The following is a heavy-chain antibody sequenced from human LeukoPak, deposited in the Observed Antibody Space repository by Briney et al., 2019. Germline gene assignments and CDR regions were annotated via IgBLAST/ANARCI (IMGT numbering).Heavy chain of an antibody. CDR2: INPSGGST. D-gene: IGHD4-17*01. CDR1: GYTFTTYY. V-gene: IGHV1-46*01. CDR3: ARAYHNGDYFEPIDY. J-gene: IGHJ4*02. Sequence: ASVKVSCKASGYTFTTYYIHWVRQAPGQGLEWMGIINPSGGSTNYEQKFQGRVTMTRDTSTSTVYMELSSLRSEDTAVYYCARAYHNGDYFEPIDYWGQGTLVTVSS.